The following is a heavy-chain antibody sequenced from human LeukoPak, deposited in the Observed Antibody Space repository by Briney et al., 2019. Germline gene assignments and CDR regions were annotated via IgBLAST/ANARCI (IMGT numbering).Heavy chain of an antibody. CDR1: GYSISSGYY. V-gene: IGHV4-38-2*02. CDR2: IYHSGST. CDR3: ARDSVQQLVKGAFDY. D-gene: IGHD6-13*01. Sequence: SETLSLTCTVSGYSISSGYYWGWIRQPPGKGLEWIGSIYHSGSTYYNPSLKSRVTISVDTSKNQFSLKLSSVTAADTAVYYCARDSVQQLVKGAFDYWGQGTLVTVSS. J-gene: IGHJ4*02.